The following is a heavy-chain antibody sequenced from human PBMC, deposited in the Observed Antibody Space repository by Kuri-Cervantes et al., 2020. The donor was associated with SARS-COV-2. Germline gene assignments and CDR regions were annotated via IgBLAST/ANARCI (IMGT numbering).Heavy chain of an antibody. J-gene: IGHJ4*02. CDR3: AKDSGSYDVDY. CDR1: GFTVSSNY. Sequence: GGSLRLSCAASGFTVSSNYMSWVRQAPGKGLEWVSVIYSGGSTYYADSVKGRFTISRDNSKNTLYLQMNSLRAEDTAMYYCAKDSGSYDVDYWGQGTLVTVSS. V-gene: IGHV3-66*01. D-gene: IGHD1-26*01. CDR2: IYSGGST.